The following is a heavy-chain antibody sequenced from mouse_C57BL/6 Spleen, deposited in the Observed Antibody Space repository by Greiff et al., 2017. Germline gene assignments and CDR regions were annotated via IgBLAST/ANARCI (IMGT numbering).Heavy chain of an antibody. Sequence: EVQLQQSGPVLVKPGASVKMSCKASGYTFTDYYMNWVKQSHGKSLEWIGVINPYNGGTSSNQKFKGKATLTVDKSSSTAYMELNSLTSEDSAVYYCARILLRGAMDYWGQGTSVTVSS. CDR2: INPYNGGT. CDR1: GYTFTDYY. D-gene: IGHD1-1*01. CDR3: ARILLRGAMDY. J-gene: IGHJ4*01. V-gene: IGHV1-19*01.